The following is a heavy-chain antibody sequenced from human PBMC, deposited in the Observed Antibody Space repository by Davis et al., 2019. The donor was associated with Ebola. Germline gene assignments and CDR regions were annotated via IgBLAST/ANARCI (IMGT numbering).Heavy chain of an antibody. J-gene: IGHJ6*02. CDR1: GFTFSDYY. Sequence: PGGSLRLSYAASGFTFSDYYMSWIRQAPGKGLEWVSYISSSGSTIYYADSVKGRFTISRDNAKNSLYLQMNSLRAEDTAVYYCARGYCSGGSCYRRYYGMDVWGQGTTVTVSS. V-gene: IGHV3-11*01. CDR3: ARGYCSGGSCYRRYYGMDV. CDR2: ISSSGSTI. D-gene: IGHD2-15*01.